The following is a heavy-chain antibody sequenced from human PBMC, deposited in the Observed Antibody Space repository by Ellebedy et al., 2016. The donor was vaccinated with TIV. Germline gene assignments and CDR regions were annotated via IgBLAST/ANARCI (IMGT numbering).Heavy chain of an antibody. CDR2: INHSGSP. CDR1: DGSFSGYY. Sequence: SETLSLTCAVYDGSFSGYYWSRIRQPPGKGLEWIGEINHSGSPNYNPSLKSRVTISVDTSKNPFSLKLSSVTAADTAMYYCARGQKVTIFGVVISLKRWFDPWGQGTLVTVSS. J-gene: IGHJ5*02. D-gene: IGHD3-3*01. V-gene: IGHV4-34*01. CDR3: ARGQKVTIFGVVISLKRWFDP.